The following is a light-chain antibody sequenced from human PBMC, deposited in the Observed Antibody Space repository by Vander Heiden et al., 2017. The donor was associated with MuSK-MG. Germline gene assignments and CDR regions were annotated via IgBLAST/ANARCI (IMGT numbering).Light chain of an antibody. CDR3: QQYNTWPPIT. Sequence: EILMTQSPATLSVSPGERATLSCRASQSVSSHLAWYQQKPGQTPRLLIYDASTRATGIPARFRGSGSGTEFTLTISSLQSEDFGVYFCQQYNTWPPITFGGGTKVEIK. J-gene: IGKJ4*01. V-gene: IGKV3-15*01. CDR1: QSVSSH. CDR2: DAS.